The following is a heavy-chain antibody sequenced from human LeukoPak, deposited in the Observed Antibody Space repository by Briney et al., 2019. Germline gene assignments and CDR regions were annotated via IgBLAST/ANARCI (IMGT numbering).Heavy chain of an antibody. V-gene: IGHV4-39*02. CDR1: GGSISSSSYY. Sequence: SETLSLTCTVSGGSISSSSYYWGWIRQPPGKGLVWIGSIYYSGSTYYNPSLKSRVTISVDTSKNQFSLKLSSVTAADTAVYYCAREYSSSPDYWGQGTLVTVYS. CDR3: AREYSSSPDY. CDR2: IYYSGST. D-gene: IGHD6-6*01. J-gene: IGHJ4*02.